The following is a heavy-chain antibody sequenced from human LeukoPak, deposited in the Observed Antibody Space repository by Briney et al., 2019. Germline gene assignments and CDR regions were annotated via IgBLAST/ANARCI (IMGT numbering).Heavy chain of an antibody. CDR1: GYTFTSYA. D-gene: IGHD3-16*02. CDR3: AREFSGDYVWGSYRYTPYYFDY. J-gene: IGHJ4*02. CDR2: INAGNGNT. V-gene: IGHV1-3*01. Sequence: ASVKVSCKASGYTFTSYAMHWVRQAPGQRLEWMGWINAGNGNTKYSQKFQGRVTITRDTSASTAYMELSSLRSEDTAVYYCAREFSGDYVWGSYRYTPYYFDYWAREPWSPSPQ.